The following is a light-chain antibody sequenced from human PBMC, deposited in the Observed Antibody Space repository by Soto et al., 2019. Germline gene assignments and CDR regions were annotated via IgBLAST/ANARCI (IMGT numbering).Light chain of an antibody. CDR2: IND. J-gene: IGLJ1*01. V-gene: IGLV1-44*01. CDR1: RSNIGSNS. Sequence: QSGLTQPPSVSGTPGQRVIISWSGSRSNIGSNSVNWYQQLPGTAPKLLIYINDQRPSGVPDRFSGSTSGTSVSLAISGLQSEDEADYYCASWDERLKGYVFGKGNKVT. CDR3: ASWDERLKGYV.